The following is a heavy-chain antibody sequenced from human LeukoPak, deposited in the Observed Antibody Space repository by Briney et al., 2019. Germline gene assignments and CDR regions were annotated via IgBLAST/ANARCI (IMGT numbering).Heavy chain of an antibody. V-gene: IGHV1-69*01. CDR1: GGTFSSYA. CDR2: IIPIFGTA. Sequence: ASVKVSCKASGGTFSSYAINWVRQAPGQGLEWMGGIIPIFGTANYAQKFQGRVTITADESTSTAYMELSSLRSEDTTVYYCARGQGYCSSISCYVGWFDPWSQGTLVTVSS. D-gene: IGHD2-2*01. J-gene: IGHJ5*02. CDR3: ARGQGYCSSISCYVGWFDP.